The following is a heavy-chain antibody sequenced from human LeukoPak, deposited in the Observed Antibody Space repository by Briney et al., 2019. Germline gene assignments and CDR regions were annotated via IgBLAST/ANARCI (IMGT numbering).Heavy chain of an antibody. Sequence: GGSLRLSCAASGFTFSSYEMNWVRQAPGKGLEWVSAISGSGGSTYYADSVKGRFTISRDNSKNTLYLQMNSLRAEDTAVYYCARDILTGLGYMDVWGKGTTVTISS. V-gene: IGHV3-23*01. CDR3: ARDILTGLGYMDV. J-gene: IGHJ6*03. CDR1: GFTFSSYE. CDR2: ISGSGGST. D-gene: IGHD3-9*01.